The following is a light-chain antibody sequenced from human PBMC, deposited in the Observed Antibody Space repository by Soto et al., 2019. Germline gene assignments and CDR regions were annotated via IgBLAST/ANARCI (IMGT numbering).Light chain of an antibody. V-gene: IGKV3-11*01. CDR2: DAS. CDR1: QSVSNY. CDR3: QQRSSWPLLT. J-gene: IGKJ4*01. Sequence: IVLPQSPATLSLSPGYRATLSCRASQSVSNYLAWFQQKPGQAPRLLIYDASNRATGIPARFSGSGSGTDFTLTISSLEPEDFAVYYCQQRSSWPLLTFGGGTKVEI.